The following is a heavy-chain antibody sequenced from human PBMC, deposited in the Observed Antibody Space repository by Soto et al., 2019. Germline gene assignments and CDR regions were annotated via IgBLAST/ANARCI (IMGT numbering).Heavy chain of an antibody. D-gene: IGHD3-10*01. CDR2: ISAYNGNT. J-gene: IGHJ4*02. CDR1: GYTFTSYG. V-gene: IGHV1-18*01. CDR3: ARDQYYYGAGSYYNVPPFDY. Sequence: QVQLVQSGAEVKKPGASVKVSCKASGYTFTSYGISWVRQAPGQGLEWMGWISAYNGNTNYAQKLQGRVTMTTDTSTSTADMELRSLRSDDTAVYYCARDQYYYGAGSYYNVPPFDYWGQGTLVTVSS.